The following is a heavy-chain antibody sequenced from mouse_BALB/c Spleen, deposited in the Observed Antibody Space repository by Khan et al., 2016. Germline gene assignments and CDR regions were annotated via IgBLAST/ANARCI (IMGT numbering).Heavy chain of an antibody. V-gene: IGHV9-3*02. Sequence: QIQLVQSGPELKKPGETVKISCKASGYTFTNYGMNWVKQAPGKGLKWMGWINTNTGEPTYAEEFKGRFAFSLETSASTAYLQINNLKNEATATYCSARSGGNVDYWGQGTTLTVSS. CDR3: ARSGGNVDY. D-gene: IGHD2-1*01. J-gene: IGHJ2*01. CDR2: INTNTGEP. CDR1: GYTFTNYG.